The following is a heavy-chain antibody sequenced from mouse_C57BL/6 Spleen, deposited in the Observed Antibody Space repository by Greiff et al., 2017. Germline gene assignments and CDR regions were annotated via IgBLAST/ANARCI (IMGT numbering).Heavy chain of an antibody. CDR3: ARSGDWGYFDY. CDR2: IYPRSGNT. CDR1: GYTFTSYG. Sequence: VQLQQSGAELARPGASVKLSCKASGYTFTSYGISWVKQSTGQGLEWIGEIYPRSGNTYYNEKFKGKATLTADKSSSTAYMELRSLTSEDSAVYFCARSGDWGYFDYWGQGTTLTVSS. V-gene: IGHV1-81*01. D-gene: IGHD3-1*01. J-gene: IGHJ2*01.